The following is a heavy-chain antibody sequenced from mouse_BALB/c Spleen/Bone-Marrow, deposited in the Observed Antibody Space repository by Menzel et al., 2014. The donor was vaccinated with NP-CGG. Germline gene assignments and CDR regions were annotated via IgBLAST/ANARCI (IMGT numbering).Heavy chain of an antibody. V-gene: IGHV2-2*02. CDR2: MWIGGST. CDR1: GFSLTSYA. Sequence: QVQLQQSGPGLVQPAQSLSITCTVSGFSLTSYAIHWVRQSPGKGLKWLGVMWIGGSTDYNAAFISRLNITKDNSKSQVFFKMNSLQTNDTAIYYCVRSGLRLRGAMDYWGQGTSVTVSS. CDR3: VRSGLRLRGAMDY. J-gene: IGHJ4*01. D-gene: IGHD2-4*01.